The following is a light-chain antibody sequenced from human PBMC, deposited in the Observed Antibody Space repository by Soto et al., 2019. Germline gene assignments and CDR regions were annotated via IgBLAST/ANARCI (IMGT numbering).Light chain of an antibody. V-gene: IGKV3-15*01. Sequence: EIVMPQSPATLSVSPGERATLPCRASHSISSNLAWYQQKPGQAPRLLIYDASTRATGIPARFSGSGSGTEFTLTISSLQSEDFAVYFCQQYNNWRTFGQGTKVDIK. J-gene: IGKJ1*01. CDR1: HSISSN. CDR2: DAS. CDR3: QQYNNWRT.